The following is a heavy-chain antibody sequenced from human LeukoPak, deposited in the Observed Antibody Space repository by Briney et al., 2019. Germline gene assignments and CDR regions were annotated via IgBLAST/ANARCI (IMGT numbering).Heavy chain of an antibody. CDR2: ISGYNGNT. CDR1: GYTFGSYG. V-gene: IGHV1-18*01. Sequence: ASVKVSCKASGYTFGSYGVTWVRQAPGQGLEWMGWISGYNGNTNLAQEFQGRVSLTTDTSATTAYMEQRSLTSDDTAVYYCAKEYSGSGSVHFEHWGQGTLVTVSS. J-gene: IGHJ4*02. CDR3: AKEYSGSGSVHFEH. D-gene: IGHD3-10*01.